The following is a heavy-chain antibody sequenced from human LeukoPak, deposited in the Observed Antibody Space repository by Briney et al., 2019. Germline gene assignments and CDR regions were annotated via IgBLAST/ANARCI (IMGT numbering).Heavy chain of an antibody. CDR3: AREVAYYYDSSGYYDF. CDR1: GFTVSSNY. D-gene: IGHD3-22*01. V-gene: IGHV3-66*02. Sequence: GGSLRLSCAASGFTVSSNYMSWVRQAPGKGLEWVSVIYSGGSTYYADSVKGRFTISRDNSKNTLYLQMNSLRAEDTAVYYCAREVAYYYDSSGYYDFWGQGTLVTVSS. J-gene: IGHJ4*02. CDR2: IYSGGST.